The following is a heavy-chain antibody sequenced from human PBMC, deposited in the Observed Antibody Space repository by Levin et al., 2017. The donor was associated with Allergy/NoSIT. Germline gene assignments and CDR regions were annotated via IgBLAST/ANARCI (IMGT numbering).Heavy chain of an antibody. CDR1: GFTFSSCA. CDR2: ISFDGRNE. CDR3: ARDFWCDTLTGPIGDDGSDL. D-gene: IGHD3-9*01. J-gene: IGHJ3*01. V-gene: IGHV3-33*01. Sequence: GGSLRLSCAASGFTFSSCAMHWVRQAPGKGLEWVAMISFDGRNEYYGDSVTGRFTISRDNSKNTLFMQMNNLRVEDTGIYYCARDFWCDTLTGPIGDDGSDLWGQGTMVTVSS.